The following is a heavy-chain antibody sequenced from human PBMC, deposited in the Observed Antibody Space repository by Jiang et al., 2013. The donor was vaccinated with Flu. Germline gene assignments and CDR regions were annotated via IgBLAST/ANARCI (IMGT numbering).Heavy chain of an antibody. Sequence: GAEVKKPGASVKISCKASGYPFINYGISWVRQAPGQGLEWMGWITPNNGNTNYAQKLQGRVTMTTDTSTSTAYMELRSLRSDDTAVYYCARVARYDSSGYSPCFDYWGQGTLVTVSS. CDR1: GYPFINYG. J-gene: IGHJ4*02. CDR3: ARVARYDSSGYSPCFDY. D-gene: IGHD3-22*01. V-gene: IGHV1-18*01. CDR2: ITPNNGNT.